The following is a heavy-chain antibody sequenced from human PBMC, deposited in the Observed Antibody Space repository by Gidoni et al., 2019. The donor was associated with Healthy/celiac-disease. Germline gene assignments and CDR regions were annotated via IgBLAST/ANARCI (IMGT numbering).Heavy chain of an antibody. V-gene: IGHV3-9*01. CDR2: ISWNSGSI. J-gene: IGHJ6*02. CDR3: AKDCGQLVRDRSDGMDV. D-gene: IGHD6-13*01. Sequence: EVQQVESGGGLVQPGRSLRLSCAASGFTFDDYAMHWVRQAPGKGLEWVSGISWNSGSIGYAEAVKGRFTISRDNAKNSLYLQMNSLRAEDTALYYCAKDCGQLVRDRSDGMDVWGQGTTVTVSS. CDR1: GFTFDDYA.